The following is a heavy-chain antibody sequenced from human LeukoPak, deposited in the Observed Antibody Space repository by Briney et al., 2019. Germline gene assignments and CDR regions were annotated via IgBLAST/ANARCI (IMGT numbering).Heavy chain of an antibody. CDR2: VKGDGRTT. CDR3: ATGHSYGYDY. J-gene: IGHJ4*02. CDR1: GLTFSDFW. D-gene: IGHD5-18*01. Sequence: GGSLRLSCAASGLTFSDFWMHWVREPPGKGLVWVALVKGDGRTTIYADSVKGRFTISRDNAKNTLYLQMNSLRADDSGVYYCATGHSYGYDYWGQGVLVTVSS. V-gene: IGHV3-74*01.